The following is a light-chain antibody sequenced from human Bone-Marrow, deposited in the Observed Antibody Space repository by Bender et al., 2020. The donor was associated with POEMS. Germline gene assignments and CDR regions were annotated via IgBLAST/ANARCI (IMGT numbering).Light chain of an antibody. Sequence: QSVVTQPPSVSGAPGQRVNISCTGNNSNIGAGYDVHWYQHLPGTAPKLLIFGNTNRPSGVPDRFYAFKSGTSASLAISGLQAEDEADYYCAAWDAGLSGGVFGGGTKLTVL. CDR2: GNT. V-gene: IGLV1-40*01. CDR1: NSNIGAGYD. CDR3: AAWDAGLSGGV. J-gene: IGLJ3*02.